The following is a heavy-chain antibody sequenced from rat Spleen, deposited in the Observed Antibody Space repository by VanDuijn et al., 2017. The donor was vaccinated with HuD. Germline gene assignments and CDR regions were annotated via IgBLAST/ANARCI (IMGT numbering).Heavy chain of an antibody. V-gene: IGHV5-25*01. J-gene: IGHJ3*01. CDR1: GLTFSNYY. CDR3: SRHNNGGYPNLFAY. Sequence: EVQLVESDGGLVQPGRSLKLSCAASGLTFSNYYMAWVRQAPKKGLEWVATISTSGSRTYYSNSVKGRFTISRDNAKSSLYLQMNSLKSDDTATYYCSRHNNGGYPNLFAYWGQGTLVTVSS. CDR2: ISTSGSRT. D-gene: IGHD1-11*01.